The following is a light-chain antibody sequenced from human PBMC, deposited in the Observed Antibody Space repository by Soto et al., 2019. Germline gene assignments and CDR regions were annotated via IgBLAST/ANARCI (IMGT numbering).Light chain of an antibody. V-gene: IGLV1-40*01. CDR3: QSNDSSQLGRV. CDR1: SSNIGAGYD. Sequence: QSVLTQPPSVSGAPGQRVTISCTGSSSNIGAGYDVHWYQQLPGTAPKLLIYGNSNRPSGVPDRFSGSKSGTSASLAITGLRAEDDADYFCQSNDSSQLGRVFGGGTNLTVL. CDR2: GNS. J-gene: IGLJ3*02.